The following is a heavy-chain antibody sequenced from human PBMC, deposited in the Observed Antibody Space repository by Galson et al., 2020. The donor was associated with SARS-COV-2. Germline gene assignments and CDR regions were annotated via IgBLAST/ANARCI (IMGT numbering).Heavy chain of an antibody. J-gene: IGHJ3*02. V-gene: IGHV4-59*11. Sequence: SETLSLTCSVSAGSISSHAWTWIRQSPGNGLEWIGAIFYSGNTNYNPSFRSRVTISVDTSKNQFSLKLSSVTAADTAVYYCASADRGAFEIWGQGTMVTVSS. D-gene: IGHD3-22*01. CDR1: AGSISSHA. CDR3: ASADRGAFEI. CDR2: IFYSGNT.